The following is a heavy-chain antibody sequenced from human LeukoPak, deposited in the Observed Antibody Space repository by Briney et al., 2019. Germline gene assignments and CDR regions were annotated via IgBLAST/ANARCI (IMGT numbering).Heavy chain of an antibody. CDR2: IYPGDSDT. CDR3: ARLITQLGYCSSTSCPSAFDI. CDR1: GYSFTSYW. Sequence: GESLKISCKGSGYSFTSYWIGWVRQMPGKGLEWMGIIYPGDSDTRYSPSFQGQVTISADKSISTAYLQWSSLKASDTAMYYCARLITQLGYCSSTSCPSAFDIWGQGTMVTVSS. D-gene: IGHD2-2*01. J-gene: IGHJ3*02. V-gene: IGHV5-51*01.